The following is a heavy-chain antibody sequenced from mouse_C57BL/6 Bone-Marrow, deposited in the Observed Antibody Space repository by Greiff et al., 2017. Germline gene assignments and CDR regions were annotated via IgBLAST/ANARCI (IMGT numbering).Heavy chain of an antibody. D-gene: IGHD2-3*01. J-gene: IGHJ3*01. CDR2: ISSGGSYT. Sequence: EVQGVESGGDLVKPGGSLKLSCAASGFTFSSYGMPWVRQTPDQRLEWVATISSGGSYTYYPASVKGRFTISRDNAKNTLYLQKSSRKSEEKAMYYCAGNKGLLRGFAYWGQGTLVTVSA. CDR3: AGNKGLLRGFAY. V-gene: IGHV5-6*01. CDR1: GFTFSSYG.